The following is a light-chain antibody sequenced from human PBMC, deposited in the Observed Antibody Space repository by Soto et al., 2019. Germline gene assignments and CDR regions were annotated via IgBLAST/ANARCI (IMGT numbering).Light chain of an antibody. J-gene: IGKJ4*01. V-gene: IGKV1-33*01. CDR2: DAS. CDR1: QDISNY. CDR3: QQYDNLLSLT. Sequence: DIQMTQSPSSLSASVGDRVTITCQASQDISNYLNWYQQKPGKAPKLLIYDASNLETGVPTRFSGSRSGTEFTFTISSLQPEDIATYYCQQYDNLLSLTFGGGTKVEIK.